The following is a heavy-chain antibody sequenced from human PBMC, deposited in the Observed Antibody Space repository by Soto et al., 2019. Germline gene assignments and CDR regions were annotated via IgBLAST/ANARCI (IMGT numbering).Heavy chain of an antibody. CDR1: GDSVSTNSAT. CDR2: TYYRSKWYN. V-gene: IGHV6-1*01. Sequence: SQTLSLTCAISGDSVSTNSATSDWIRQSPSRGLEWLGRTYYRSKWYNDYAVSVKGRITINPDTSNNPLSLQLNSVTPDDTAVYYCARLIGNSWLASWGQGTLVTVSS. D-gene: IGHD2-8*01. CDR3: ARLIGNSWLAS. J-gene: IGHJ5*01.